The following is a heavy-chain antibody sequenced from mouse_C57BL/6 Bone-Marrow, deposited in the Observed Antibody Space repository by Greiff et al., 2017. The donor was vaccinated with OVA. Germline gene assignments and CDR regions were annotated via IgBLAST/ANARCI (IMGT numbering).Heavy chain of an antibody. Sequence: VQLVESGPGLVQPSQSLSITCTVSGFSLTSYGVHWVRQSPGKGLEWLGVIWSGGSTDYNAAFISRLSISKDNSKSQVFFKMNSLQADDTAIYYCASPSSITTVVDYYAMDYWGQGTSVTVSS. J-gene: IGHJ4*01. V-gene: IGHV2-2*01. CDR1: GFSLTSYG. D-gene: IGHD1-1*01. CDR2: IWSGGST. CDR3: ASPSSITTVVDYYAMDY.